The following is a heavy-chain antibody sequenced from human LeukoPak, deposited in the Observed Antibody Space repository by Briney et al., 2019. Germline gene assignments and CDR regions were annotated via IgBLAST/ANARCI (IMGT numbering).Heavy chain of an antibody. D-gene: IGHD3-3*01. CDR1: GGSFSGYY. CDR3: ARGGISAVDGVVIKYYYYYYGMDV. V-gene: IGHV4-34*01. Sequence: SETLSLTCAVYGGSFSGYYWSWIRQHPGKGLEWIGEINHSGSTNYNPSLKSRVTISVDTSKNQFSLKLSSVTAANTAVYYCARGGISAVDGVVIKYYYYYYGMDVWGQGTTVTVSS. J-gene: IGHJ6*02. CDR2: INHSGST.